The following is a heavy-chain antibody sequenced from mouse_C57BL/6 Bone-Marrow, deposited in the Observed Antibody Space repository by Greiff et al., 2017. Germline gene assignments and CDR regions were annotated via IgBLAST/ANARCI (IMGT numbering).Heavy chain of an antibody. CDR3: ARGGGYYYGSSHRYCAMDY. Sequence: DVQLQESGPGMVKPSQSLSLTCTVTGYSITSGYDWHWIRHFPGNKLEWMGYISYSGSTNYNPSLKSRISITHDTSKNHFFLKLNSVTTEDTATYYCARGGGYYYGSSHRYCAMDYWGQGTSVTVSS. J-gene: IGHJ4*01. D-gene: IGHD1-1*01. CDR2: ISYSGST. V-gene: IGHV3-1*01. CDR1: GYSITSGYD.